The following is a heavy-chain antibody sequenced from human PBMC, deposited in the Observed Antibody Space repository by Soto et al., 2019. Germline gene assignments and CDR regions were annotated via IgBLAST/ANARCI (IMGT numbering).Heavy chain of an antibody. Sequence: SVKVSCKASGGTFSSYAISWVRQAPGQGLEWMGGIIPIFGTANYAQKFQGGVTITADESTSTAYMELSSLRSEDTAVYYCARAEDTAMVSYYFDYWGQGTPVTV. V-gene: IGHV1-69*13. CDR1: GGTFSSYA. CDR3: ARAEDTAMVSYYFDY. CDR2: IIPIFGTA. J-gene: IGHJ4*02. D-gene: IGHD5-18*01.